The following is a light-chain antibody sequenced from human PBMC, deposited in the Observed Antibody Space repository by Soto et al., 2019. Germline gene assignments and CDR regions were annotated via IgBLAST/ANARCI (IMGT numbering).Light chain of an antibody. CDR2: GAS. CDR3: QQYNNWPPL. J-gene: IGKJ1*01. CDR1: QSVSSN. Sequence: EIVMTQSPATLSVSPGERATLSCRDSQSVSSNLAWYQQKPGQAPRLLIYGASTRATGIPARFSGSGSGTEFTLTISSLQSEDFAVYYCQQYNNWPPLFGQGTKVEIK. V-gene: IGKV3-15*01.